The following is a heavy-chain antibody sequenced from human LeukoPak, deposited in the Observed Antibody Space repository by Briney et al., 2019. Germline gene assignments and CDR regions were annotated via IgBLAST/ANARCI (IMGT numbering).Heavy chain of an antibody. CDR3: ARDRRGSYFAAFDP. CDR2: ISSSSSYI. CDR1: GFTFSSYS. D-gene: IGHD1-26*01. V-gene: IGHV3-21*01. J-gene: IGHJ5*02. Sequence: PGGSLRLSCAASGFTFSSYSMNWVRQAPGKGLEWVSSISSSSSYIYYADSVKGRFTISRDNAKNSLYPQMNSLRAEDTAVYYCARDRRGSYFAAFDPWGQGTLVTVSS.